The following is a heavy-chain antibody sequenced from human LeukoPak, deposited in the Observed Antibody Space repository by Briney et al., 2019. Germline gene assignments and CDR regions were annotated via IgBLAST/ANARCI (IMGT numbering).Heavy chain of an antibody. CDR2: IIPIFGTA. D-gene: IGHD3-10*01. CDR1: GGTFSSYA. J-gene: IGHJ6*04. Sequence: ASVKVSCKASGGTFSSYAISWVRQAPGQGLEWMGGIIPIFGTANYAQKFQGRVTITADKSTSTAYMELSSLRSEDTAVYYCARDLATMVRGVKIYGMDVWGKGPRSPSPQ. CDR3: ARDLATMVRGVKIYGMDV. V-gene: IGHV1-69*06.